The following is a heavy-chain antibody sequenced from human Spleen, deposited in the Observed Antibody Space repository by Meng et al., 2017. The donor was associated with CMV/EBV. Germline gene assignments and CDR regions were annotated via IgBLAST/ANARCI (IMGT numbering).Heavy chain of an antibody. CDR3: AREIVGALDY. D-gene: IGHD1-26*01. Sequence: GESLKISCAVSGFTLRNYAMSWVRQAPGKGLEWVALISYDGSTKYYADSVKGRFTISRDNSKNTLYLQMNNLRPEDTAVYYCAREIVGALDYWGQGTLVTVSS. V-gene: IGHV3-30-3*01. J-gene: IGHJ4*02. CDR2: ISYDGSTK. CDR1: GFTLRNYA.